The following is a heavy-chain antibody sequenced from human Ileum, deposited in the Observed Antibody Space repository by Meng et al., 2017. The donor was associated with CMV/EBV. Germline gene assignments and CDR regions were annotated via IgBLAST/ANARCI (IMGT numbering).Heavy chain of an antibody. V-gene: IGHV3-7*01. CDR1: GFMFDNYW. D-gene: IGHD1-26*01. CDR2: IRQDGSET. CDR3: AREGAAGTFDY. Sequence: GESLKISCAASGFMFDNYWMAWVRQAPGEGLEWVANIRQDGSETYYVDSVKGRFTISRDNAKMSLYLQMNSLRAEDTAVYYCAREGAAGTFDYWGQGTLVTVSS. J-gene: IGHJ4*02.